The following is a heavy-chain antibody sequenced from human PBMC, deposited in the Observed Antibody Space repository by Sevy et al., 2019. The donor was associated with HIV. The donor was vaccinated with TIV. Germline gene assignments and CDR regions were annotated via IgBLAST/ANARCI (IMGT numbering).Heavy chain of an antibody. CDR2: ISSSSSTI. D-gene: IGHD3-9*01. Sequence: GGSLRLSCAASGFTFSSYSMNWVRQAPGKGLEWVSYISSSSSTIYYADSVKGRFTISRDNAKNSLYLQMNSLRAEDTAVYYCARETPYFDWLLYLDYWGQGTLVTVSS. J-gene: IGHJ4*02. CDR3: ARETPYFDWLLYLDY. V-gene: IGHV3-48*01. CDR1: GFTFSSYS.